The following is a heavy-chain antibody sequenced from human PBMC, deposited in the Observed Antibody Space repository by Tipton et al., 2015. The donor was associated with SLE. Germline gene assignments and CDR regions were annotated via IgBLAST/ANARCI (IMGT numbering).Heavy chain of an antibody. CDR3: ARHGILTLVVYF. J-gene: IGHJ4*02. CDR1: GRSISSGGYY. Sequence: TLSLTCTVSGRSISSGGYYWSWIRQHPGKGLEWIGYIFDTGSTYYNPSLKSRVSISVDTSKNQFSLKLSSVTAADTAVYYCARHGILTLVVYFWGQGTLVSVSS. V-gene: IGHV4-31*03. CDR2: IFDTGST. D-gene: IGHD2-8*02.